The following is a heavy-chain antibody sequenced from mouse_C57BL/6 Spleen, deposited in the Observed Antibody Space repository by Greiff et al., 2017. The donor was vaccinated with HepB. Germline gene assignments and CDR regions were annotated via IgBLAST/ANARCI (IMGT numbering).Heavy chain of an antibody. CDR3: ARGDYGSLMDY. CDR1: GYAFSSSW. CDR2: IYPGDGDT. Sequence: VQLQESGPELVKPGASVKISCKASGYAFSSSWMNWVKQRPGKGLEWIGRIYPGDGDTNYNGKFKGKATLTADKSSSTAYMQLSSLTSEDSAVYFCARGDYGSLMDYWGQGTSVTVSS. V-gene: IGHV1-82*01. D-gene: IGHD1-1*01. J-gene: IGHJ4*01.